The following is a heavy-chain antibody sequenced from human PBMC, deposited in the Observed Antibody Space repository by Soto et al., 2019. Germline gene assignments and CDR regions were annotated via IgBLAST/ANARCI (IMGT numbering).Heavy chain of an antibody. CDR2: ISGSGGST. J-gene: IGHJ6*03. CDR3: AKARPHNGGKPHYDFWSGYKRGASNYYMDV. CDR1: GFTVSSNY. Sequence: PGGSLRLSCAASGFTVSSNYMSWVRQAPGKGLEWVSAISGSGGSTYYADSVKGRFTISRDNSKNTLYLQMNSLRAEDTAVYYCAKARPHNGGKPHYDFWSGYKRGASNYYMDVWGKGTTVTVSS. V-gene: IGHV3-23*01. D-gene: IGHD3-3*01.